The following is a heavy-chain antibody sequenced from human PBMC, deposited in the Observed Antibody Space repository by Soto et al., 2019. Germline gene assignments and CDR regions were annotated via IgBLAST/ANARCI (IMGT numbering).Heavy chain of an antibody. Sequence: QVQLVESGGGVVQPGRSLRLSCAASGFTFSRYGMHWVRQAPGKGLEWVALISYVGSKTYYADSVKGRFTISRDNSKSTLYLQMSSLRVEDTAVYYCAKVRLRDYSLGYVFDSWGQGTLVTVSS. CDR3: AKVRLRDYSLGYVFDS. D-gene: IGHD5-18*01. CDR1: GFTFSRYG. CDR2: ISYVGSKT. V-gene: IGHV3-30*18. J-gene: IGHJ4*02.